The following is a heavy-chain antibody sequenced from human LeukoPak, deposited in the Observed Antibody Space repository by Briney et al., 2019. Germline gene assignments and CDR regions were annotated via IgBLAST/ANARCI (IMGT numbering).Heavy chain of an antibody. CDR3: ARGSAAGRGNDFDY. CDR1: GFTFSSYS. Sequence: GGSLRLSCAASGFTFSSYSMNWVRQAPGKGLEWVSSISSSSSYIYYADSVKGRFTISRDNAKNSLYLQMNSLRAEDTAVYYCARGSAAGRGNDFDYWGQGTLVTVSS. V-gene: IGHV3-21*01. CDR2: ISSSSSYI. J-gene: IGHJ4*02. D-gene: IGHD6-13*01.